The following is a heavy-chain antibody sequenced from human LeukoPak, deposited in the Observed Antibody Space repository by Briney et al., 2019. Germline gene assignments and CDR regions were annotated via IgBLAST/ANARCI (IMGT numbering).Heavy chain of an antibody. D-gene: IGHD1-26*01. J-gene: IGHJ4*02. Sequence: SETLSLTCAVYGGSFSDYYWSWIRQPPGKGLEWIGEINHSGSTNYNPSLKSRVTISVDTSKNQFSLKLNSVTAADTAVYYCARDREVGATGYYFDYWGQGTLVTVSS. CDR1: GGSFSDYY. CDR2: INHSGST. CDR3: ARDREVGATGYYFDY. V-gene: IGHV4-34*01.